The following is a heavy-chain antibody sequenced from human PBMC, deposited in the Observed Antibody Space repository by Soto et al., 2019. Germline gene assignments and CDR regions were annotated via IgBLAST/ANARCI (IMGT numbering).Heavy chain of an antibody. V-gene: IGHV1-69*01. CDR3: ARGAVFRMVRGVISFDY. J-gene: IGHJ4*02. CDR1: GGTFSSYA. D-gene: IGHD3-10*01. CDR2: IIPIFGTA. Sequence: QVQLVQSGAEVKKPGSSVKVSCKASGGTFSSYAISWVRQAPGQGLEWMGGIIPIFGTANYAQKFQGRVTIPADESTSTAYMELSSLRSDDTAVYYCARGAVFRMVRGVISFDYWGQGTLVTVSS.